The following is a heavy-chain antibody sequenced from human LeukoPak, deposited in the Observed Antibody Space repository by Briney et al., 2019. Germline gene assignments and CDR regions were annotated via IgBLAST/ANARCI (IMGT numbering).Heavy chain of an antibody. CDR2: INNSGST. D-gene: IGHD6-6*01. J-gene: IGHJ4*02. CDR1: GGSFSGYY. V-gene: IGHV4-34*01. CDR3: ARWPGVGIAARPFDY. Sequence: SETLSLTCAVYGGSFSGYYWSWIRQPPGKGLEWMGEINNSGSTNYNPSLKSRVTISVDTSKNQFSLKLSSVTAADTAVYYCARWPGVGIAARPFDYWGQGTLVTVSS.